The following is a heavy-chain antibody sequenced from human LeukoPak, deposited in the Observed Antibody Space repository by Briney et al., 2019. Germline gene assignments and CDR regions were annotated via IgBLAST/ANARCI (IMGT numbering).Heavy chain of an antibody. CDR3: ARHPCLNRSGGAFDI. Sequence: SETLSLTCTVSGGSISSYYWSWIRQPPGKGLEWIGYIYSSGSTNYNPSLKSRVTISVDTSKNQFSLKLRSVTAADTAVYYGARHPCLNRSGGAFDIWGQGTMVTVSS. V-gene: IGHV4-59*08. J-gene: IGHJ3*02. D-gene: IGHD2-15*01. CDR2: IYSSGST. CDR1: GGSISSYY.